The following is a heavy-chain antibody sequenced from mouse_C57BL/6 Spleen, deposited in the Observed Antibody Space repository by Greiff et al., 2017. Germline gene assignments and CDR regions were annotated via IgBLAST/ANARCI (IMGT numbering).Heavy chain of an antibody. Sequence: QVQLKQSGPGLVQPSQSLSITCTVSGFSLTSYGVHWVRQSPGKGLEWLGVIWSGGSTDYNAAFISRLSISKDNSKSQVFFKMNRLQADDTAVYYCARYGVTDYFDYWGQGTTLTVSS. CDR1: GFSLTSYG. D-gene: IGHD2-3*01. V-gene: IGHV2-2*01. CDR3: ARYGVTDYFDY. J-gene: IGHJ2*01. CDR2: IWSGGST.